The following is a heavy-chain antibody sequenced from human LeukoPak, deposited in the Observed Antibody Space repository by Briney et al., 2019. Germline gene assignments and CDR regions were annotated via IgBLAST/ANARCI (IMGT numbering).Heavy chain of an antibody. CDR3: ARDLFAYIDV. V-gene: IGHV4-39*07. CDR2: IFYSGRT. CDR1: GGSISSSSYY. D-gene: IGHD3-10*02. J-gene: IGHJ6*03. Sequence: PSETLSLTCTVSGGSISSSSYYWVWIRQPPGKGLEGNGNIFYSGRTYYSPSLRSRVTISEDTSKNQFSLKLSSVTAADTAVYYCARDLFAYIDVWGKGTTVTISS.